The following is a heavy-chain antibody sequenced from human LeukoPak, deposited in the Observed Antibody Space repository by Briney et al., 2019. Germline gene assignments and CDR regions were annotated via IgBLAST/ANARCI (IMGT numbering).Heavy chain of an antibody. CDR2: IKQDGSEK. CDR3: AREGVLVYYDSSGHFDY. D-gene: IGHD3-22*01. Sequence: PGGSLRLSCAASGFTFSSYWMSWVRQAPGRGLEWVANIKQDGSEKYYVDSVKGRFTTSRDNAKNSLYLQMNSLRAEDTAVYYCAREGVLVYYDSSGHFDYWGQGTLVTVSS. J-gene: IGHJ4*02. CDR1: GFTFSSYW. V-gene: IGHV3-7*01.